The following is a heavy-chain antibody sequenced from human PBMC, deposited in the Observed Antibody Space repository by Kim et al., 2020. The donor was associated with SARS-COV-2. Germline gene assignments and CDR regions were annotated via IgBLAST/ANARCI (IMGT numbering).Heavy chain of an antibody. Sequence: SETLSLTCTVSGGSISSYYWSWIRQPPGKGLEWIGYIYYSGSTNYNPSLKSRVTISVDTSKNQFSLKLSSVTAADTAVYYCATGGGSGSYYKVFDYWGQG. CDR2: IYYSGST. CDR1: GGSISSYY. CDR3: ATGGGSGSYYKVFDY. V-gene: IGHV4-59*08. J-gene: IGHJ4*02. D-gene: IGHD3-10*01.